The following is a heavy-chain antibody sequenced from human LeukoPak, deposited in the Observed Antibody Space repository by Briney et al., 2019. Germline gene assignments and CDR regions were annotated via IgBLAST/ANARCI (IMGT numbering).Heavy chain of an antibody. CDR2: INGDGSWT. V-gene: IGHV3-74*01. CDR3: VSFYETY. J-gene: IGHJ4*02. Sequence: GGSLRLSCAASGNYWMHWVRQAPGKGLVWVSHINGDGSWTTYADSVKGRFTISKDNAKNTVHLQMNNLRAEDTAVYYCVSFYETYWGRGTLVTVSS. D-gene: IGHD2-2*01. CDR1: GNYW.